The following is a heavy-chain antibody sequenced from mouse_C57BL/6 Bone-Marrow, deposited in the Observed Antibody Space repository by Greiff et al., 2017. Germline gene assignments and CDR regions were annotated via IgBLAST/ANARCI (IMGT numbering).Heavy chain of an antibody. D-gene: IGHD2-3*01. CDR1: GYTFTSYT. CDR3: ARGDGYSSWFAY. V-gene: IGHV1-4*01. J-gene: IGHJ3*01. CDR2: INPSSGYT. Sequence: VKLVESGAELARPGASVKMSCKASGYTFTSYTMHWVKQRPGQGLEWIGYINPSSGYTKYNQKFKDKATLTADKSSSTAYMQLSSLTSEDSAVYYCARGDGYSSWFAYWGQGTLVTVSA.